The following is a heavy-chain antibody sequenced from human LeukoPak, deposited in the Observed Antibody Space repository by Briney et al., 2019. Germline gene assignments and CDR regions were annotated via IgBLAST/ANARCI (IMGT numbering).Heavy chain of an antibody. D-gene: IGHD1-1*01. J-gene: IGHJ4*02. CDR1: GFTFGDCW. Sequence: PGGSLRLSCAASGFTFGDCWMNWVRQPPGKGLEWVANIKQDGSEKNYVDSVKGRFTISRDNAKNSLYLQMNNLRADDTAVYYCAKNGRLLEYRGQGTLVTVSS. V-gene: IGHV3-7*01. CDR2: IKQDGSEK. CDR3: AKNGRLLEY.